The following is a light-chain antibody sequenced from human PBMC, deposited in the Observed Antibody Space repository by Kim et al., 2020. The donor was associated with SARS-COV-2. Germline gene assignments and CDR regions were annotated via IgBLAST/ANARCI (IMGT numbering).Light chain of an antibody. CDR1: QNIYSW. V-gene: IGKV1-5*01. CDR2: TAS. Sequence: ASIGDRVTITCRASQNIYSWLAWYQQKPGRAPKLLISTASSLQSGVPSRFSASGSGTEFTLTISSLQPDDFATYYCQHYNNYPLTFGGGTKVEIK. J-gene: IGKJ4*01. CDR3: QHYNNYPLT.